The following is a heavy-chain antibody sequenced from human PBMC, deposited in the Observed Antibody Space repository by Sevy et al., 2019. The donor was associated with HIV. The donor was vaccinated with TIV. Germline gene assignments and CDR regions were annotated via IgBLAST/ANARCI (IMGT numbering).Heavy chain of an antibody. J-gene: IGHJ4*02. Sequence: GGSLRLSCAASGFTFSSYGMHWVRQAPGKGLEWVAVIWFDGGNTFYADSVKGRFTISRDIAENTLHLQMNSLRAEDTAAYYCAVDLESYNYGAYGPSFMPDYWGQGTVVTVSS. D-gene: IGHD1-1*01. CDR3: AVDLESYNYGAYGPSFMPDY. CDR2: IWFDGGNT. CDR1: GFTFSSYG. V-gene: IGHV3-33*01.